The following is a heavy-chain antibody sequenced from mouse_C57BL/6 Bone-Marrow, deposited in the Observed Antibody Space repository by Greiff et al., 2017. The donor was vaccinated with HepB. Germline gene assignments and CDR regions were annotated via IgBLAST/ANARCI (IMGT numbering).Heavy chain of an antibody. CDR1: GYSFTGYY. J-gene: IGHJ4*01. CDR3: ASAGYYAGAMDY. V-gene: IGHV1-42*01. Sequence: VHVKQSGPELVKPGASVKISCKASGYSFTGYYMNWVKQSPEKSLEWIGEINPSTGGTTYNQKFKAKATLTVDKSSSTAYMQLKSLTSEDSAVYYCASAGYYAGAMDYWGQGTSVTVSS. CDR2: INPSTGGT. D-gene: IGHD2-3*01.